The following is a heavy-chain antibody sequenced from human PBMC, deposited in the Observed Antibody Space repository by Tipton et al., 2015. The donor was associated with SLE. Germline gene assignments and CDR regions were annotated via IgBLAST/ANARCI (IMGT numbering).Heavy chain of an antibody. CDR2: IYYSGTT. J-gene: IGHJ4*02. CDR1: GGSISSTNYY. CDR3: AADFWTGSPLFDY. V-gene: IGHV4-39*07. Sequence: TLSLTCAVSGGSISSTNYYWGWIRQPPGKGLEWIGSIYYSGTTYYNPSLQSRVTISIDTSKNQFSLKLTSVTAADTAIYYCAADFWTGSPLFDYWGQGTLVTVSS. D-gene: IGHD3/OR15-3a*01.